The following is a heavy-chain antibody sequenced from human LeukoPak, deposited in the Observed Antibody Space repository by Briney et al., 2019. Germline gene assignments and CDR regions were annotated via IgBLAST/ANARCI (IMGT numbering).Heavy chain of an antibody. CDR2: INTNTGNP. Sequence: GASVKLSFKASAYTFTTYAINWVRQAPGQGLEWMGWINTNTGNPTYAQAFTGRYVFSLDTSVSTAYLQINNLRAEDTAVYYCARAETYCSRSTCFLYWGQGTLVTVSS. CDR1: AYTFTTYA. D-gene: IGHD2-15*01. CDR3: ARAETYCSRSTCFLY. V-gene: IGHV7-4-1*02. J-gene: IGHJ4*02.